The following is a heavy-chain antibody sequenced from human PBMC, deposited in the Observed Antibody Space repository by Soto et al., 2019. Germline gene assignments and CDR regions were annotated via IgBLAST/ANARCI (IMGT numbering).Heavy chain of an antibody. D-gene: IGHD2-15*01. CDR2: IKQDGSEK. J-gene: IGHJ6*02. V-gene: IGHV3-7*01. CDR3: ARDYGGNSYYYGMDV. Sequence: GGSLRLSCAASGLTFSSYWMSWVRQAPGKGLEWGANIKQDGSEKYYVDSVKGRFTISRDNAKNSLYLQMNSLRAEDTAVYYCARDYGGNSYYYGMDVWGQGTTVTVSS. CDR1: GLTFSSYW.